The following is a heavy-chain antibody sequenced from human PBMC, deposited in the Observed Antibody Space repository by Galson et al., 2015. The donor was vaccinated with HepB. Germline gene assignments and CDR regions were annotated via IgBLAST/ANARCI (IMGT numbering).Heavy chain of an antibody. CDR1: GFTFGSYG. V-gene: IGHV3-33*01. Sequence: SLRLSCAASGFTFGSYGMHWVRQAPGKGLEWVAVIGYDGSNKYYADSVKGRFTISRDNSKNTLYLQMNSLRAEDTAVYYCARDLRIGYSGYDYDTHSSYYYGMDVWDRATAGTASS. CDR3: ARDLRIGYSGYDYDTHSSYYYGMDV. J-gene: IGHJ6*02. D-gene: IGHD5-12*01. CDR2: IGYDGSNK.